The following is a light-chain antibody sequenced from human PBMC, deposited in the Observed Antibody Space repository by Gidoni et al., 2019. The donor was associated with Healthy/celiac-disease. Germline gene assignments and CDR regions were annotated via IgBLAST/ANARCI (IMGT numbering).Light chain of an antibody. J-gene: IGKJ1*01. CDR1: PSISSY. V-gene: IGKV1-39*01. Sequence: DIQMNPSPSSLSASVRDRVTIPCRASPSISSYLNWYQQKPGKAPKLLIYAASSLQSGGPSRFSGSGCGTDFTLTISSLQPEDFATYYCQQSYSTLPWTFGQXTKVEIK. CDR3: QQSYSTLPWT. CDR2: AAS.